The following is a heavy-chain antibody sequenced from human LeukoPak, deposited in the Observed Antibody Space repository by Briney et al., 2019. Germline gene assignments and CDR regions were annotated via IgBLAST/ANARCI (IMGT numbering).Heavy chain of an antibody. J-gene: IGHJ4*02. CDR1: GFTFSSYS. CDR3: ARGVHDSSGYYYPVYFDY. V-gene: IGHV4-31*02. Sequence: LRLSCAASGFTFSSYSMDWVRQHPGKGLEWIGYIYYSGSTYYNPSLKSRVTISVDTSKNQFSLKLSSVTAADTAVYYCARGVHDSSGYYYPVYFDYWGQGTLVTVSS. D-gene: IGHD3-22*01. CDR2: IYYSGST.